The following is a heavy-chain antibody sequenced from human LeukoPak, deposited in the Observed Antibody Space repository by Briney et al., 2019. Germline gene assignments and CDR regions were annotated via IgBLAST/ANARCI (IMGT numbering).Heavy chain of an antibody. CDR2: ISWNSDSI. V-gene: IGHV3-9*01. CDR1: GFTFDDYA. CDR3: AKASFPAAIIGWFDP. D-gene: IGHD2-2*02. J-gene: IGHJ5*02. Sequence: AGGSLRLSCAASGFTFDDYAMHWVRQGPGKGLEWVSGISWNSDSIGYADSVKGLFTISRDNARNSLYLQMNSLRDEDTALYYCAKASFPAAIIGWFDPWGQGTLVTVSS.